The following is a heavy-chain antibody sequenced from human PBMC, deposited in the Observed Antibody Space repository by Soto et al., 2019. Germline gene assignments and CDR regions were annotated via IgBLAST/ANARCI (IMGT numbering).Heavy chain of an antibody. CDR2: INPNSGGT. CDR1: GHTFTGYY. J-gene: IGHJ6*03. CDR3: ARGAEEVPAPPFSYYYYIDV. V-gene: IGHV1-2*04. D-gene: IGHD2-2*01. Sequence: ASVKVSCKASGHTFTGYYMHWVRQAPGQGLEWMGWINPNSGGTNYAQKFQGWVTMTRDTSISTAYMELSRLRSDDTAVYYCARGAEEVPAPPFSYYYYIDVWAKRTTVTGSS.